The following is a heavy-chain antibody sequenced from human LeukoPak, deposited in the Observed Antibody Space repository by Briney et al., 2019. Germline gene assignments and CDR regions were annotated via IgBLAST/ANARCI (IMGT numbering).Heavy chain of an antibody. V-gene: IGHV3-21*01. Sequence: GGSLRLSCAASGFTFSSYSMNWVRQAPGKGLEWVASISSSSSYIYYADSVKGRFTISRDNSKNTLYLQMNSLRAEDTAVYYCAKMSGGSGSYDYWGQGTLVTVSS. CDR2: ISSSSSYI. J-gene: IGHJ4*02. D-gene: IGHD3-10*01. CDR3: AKMSGGSGSYDY. CDR1: GFTFSSYS.